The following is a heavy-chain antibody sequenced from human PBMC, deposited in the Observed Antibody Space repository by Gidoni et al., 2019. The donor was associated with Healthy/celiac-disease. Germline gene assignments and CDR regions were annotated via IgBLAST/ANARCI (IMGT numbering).Heavy chain of an antibody. CDR3: AKDNPPYYGMDV. J-gene: IGHJ6*02. Sequence: EVQLVESGGGWVQPGRSLRLSCAASGFTFDDYAMHWVRQAPGKGLEWVSGISWNSGSIGYADSVKGRFTISRDNAKNSLYLQMNSLRAEDTALYYCAKDNPPYYGMDVWGQGTTVTVSS. CDR2: ISWNSGSI. V-gene: IGHV3-9*01. CDR1: GFTFDDYA.